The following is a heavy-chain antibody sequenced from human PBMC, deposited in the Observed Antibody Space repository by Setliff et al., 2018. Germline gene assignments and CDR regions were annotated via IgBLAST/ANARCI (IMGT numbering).Heavy chain of an antibody. CDR1: SGSFSGYY. J-gene: IGHJ6*03. Sequence: LSLTCAVYSGSFSGYYWSWIRQPPGKGLEWIGEINHSGSTNYNPSLKSRVTISVDTSKNQFSLKLSSVTAADTAVYYCVRMSGFLYMDVWGKGTTVTVSS. V-gene: IGHV4-34*01. CDR2: INHSGST. CDR3: VRMSGFLYMDV. D-gene: IGHD3-3*01.